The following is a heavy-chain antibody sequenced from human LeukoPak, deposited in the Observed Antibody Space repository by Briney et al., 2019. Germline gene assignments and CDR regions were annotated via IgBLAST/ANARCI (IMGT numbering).Heavy chain of an antibody. CDR1: GGSISSYY. CDR3: AKGGNYGVGFGP. CDR2: IHYTGST. Sequence: SETLSLACTVSGGSISSYYWSWIRQPPGKGLEWIAYIHYTGSTSHNPSLKSRVTTSVDTSKNQVFLRLSSVTAADTAVYYCAKGGNYGVGFGPWGQGTLVTVSS. D-gene: IGHD4-11*01. J-gene: IGHJ5*02. V-gene: IGHV4-59*01.